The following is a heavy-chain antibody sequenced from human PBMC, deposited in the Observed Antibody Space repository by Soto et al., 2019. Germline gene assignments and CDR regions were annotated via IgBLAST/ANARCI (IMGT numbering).Heavy chain of an antibody. J-gene: IGHJ4*02. CDR3: ARAASCCPVDY. CDR2: IYSGGST. D-gene: IGHD2-2*01. V-gene: IGHV3-53*01. CDR1: GFTVSSTF. Sequence: EVHLVESGGGLFQPGGSLRLSCAASGFTVSSTFMSWVRQSPGKGLEWVSLIYSGGSTYYADSVKGRFTISRYNSKNTLYLQLTSLRVEDTAVYYCARAASCCPVDYWGQGTLVTVSS.